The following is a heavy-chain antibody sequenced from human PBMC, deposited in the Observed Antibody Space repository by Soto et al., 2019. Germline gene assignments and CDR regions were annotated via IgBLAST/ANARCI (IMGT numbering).Heavy chain of an antibody. CDR2: INHSGST. CDR1: GGSFSGYY. V-gene: IGHV4-34*01. J-gene: IGHJ5*02. D-gene: IGHD3-9*01. Sequence: QVQLQQWGAGLLKPSETLSLTCAVYGGSFSGYYWSWIRQPPGKGLEWIGEINHSGSTNYNPSLKGRVTIAGGTSKNQYSLKQSSGGCGYRSVYYCASTRILTGYYTGDGIPYSVWFDPWGQGTLVTVSS. CDR3: ASTRILTGYYTGDGIPYSVWFDP.